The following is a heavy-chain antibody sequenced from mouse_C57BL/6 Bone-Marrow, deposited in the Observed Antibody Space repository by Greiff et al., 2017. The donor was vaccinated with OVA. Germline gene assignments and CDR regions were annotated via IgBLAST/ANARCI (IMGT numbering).Heavy chain of an antibody. CDR3: ARHGSWYFDV. J-gene: IGHJ1*03. CDR2: IHPNSGST. D-gene: IGHD1-1*01. CDR1: GYTFTSYW. V-gene: IGHV1-64*01. Sequence: QVQLQQPGAELVKPGASVKLSCKASGYTFTSYWMHWVKQRPGQGLEWIGMIHPNSGSTNYNEKFKSKAQLTADKSSSTDYMQLSSLTSEESAVDYCARHGSWYFDVWCTGTTVTVSS.